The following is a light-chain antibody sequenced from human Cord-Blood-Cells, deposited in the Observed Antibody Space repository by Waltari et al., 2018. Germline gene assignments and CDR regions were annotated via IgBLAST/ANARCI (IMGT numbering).Light chain of an antibody. J-gene: IGKJ4*01. CDR2: GAS. Sequence: EIVMTQSPATLSVSAGETDTLSCRASQSVSSNLAWYQQKPGQAPRLLIYGASTRATGIPARFSGSGSGTEFTLTISSLQSEDFAVYYCQQYNNWPLLTFGGGTKVEIK. CDR3: QQYNNWPLLT. V-gene: IGKV3-15*01. CDR1: QSVSSN.